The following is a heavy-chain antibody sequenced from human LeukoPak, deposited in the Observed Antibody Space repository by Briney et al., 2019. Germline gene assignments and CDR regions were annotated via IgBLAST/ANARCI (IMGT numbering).Heavy chain of an antibody. D-gene: IGHD5-12*01. CDR3: ARDHTEVASPYGMDV. J-gene: IGHJ6*02. V-gene: IGHV4-30-2*05. CDR1: GGSISSGGYY. Sequence: SQTLSLTCTVSGGSISSGGYYWSWIRQPPGKGLEWIGYIYHSGSTFYNPSLRGRVTISVDTSKNQFSLKLSSVTAADTAVYYCARDHTEVASPYGMDVWGQGTTVTVSS. CDR2: IYHSGST.